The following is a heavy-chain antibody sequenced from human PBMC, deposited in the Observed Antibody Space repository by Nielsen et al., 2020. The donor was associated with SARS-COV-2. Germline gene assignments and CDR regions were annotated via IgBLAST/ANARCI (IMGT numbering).Heavy chain of an antibody. Sequence: GESLKISCAASGFTFSSYAMHWVRQAPGKGLEWVAVISYDGSNKYYADSVKGRFTISRDNSKNTLYLQMNSLRAEDTAVYYCARDHYYDSSGYSPGYYYYGMDVWGQGTTVTVSS. CDR1: GFTFSSYA. D-gene: IGHD3-22*01. V-gene: IGHV3-30-3*01. CDR3: ARDHYYDSSGYSPGYYYYGMDV. J-gene: IGHJ6*02. CDR2: ISYDGSNK.